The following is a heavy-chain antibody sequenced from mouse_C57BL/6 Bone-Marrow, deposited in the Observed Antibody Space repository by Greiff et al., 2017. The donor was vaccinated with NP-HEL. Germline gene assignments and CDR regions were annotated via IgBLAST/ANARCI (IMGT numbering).Heavy chain of an antibody. CDR1: GYTFTSYG. D-gene: IGHD1-1*01. CDR3: ANYYSSRGNY. Sequence: VKLMESGAELARPGASVKLSCKASGYTFTSYGISWVKQRTGQGLEWIGEIYPRSGNTYYNEKFKGKATLTADKSSSTAYMELRSLTSEDSAVYFCANYYSSRGNYWGQGTTLTVSS. J-gene: IGHJ2*01. CDR2: IYPRSGNT. V-gene: IGHV1-81*01.